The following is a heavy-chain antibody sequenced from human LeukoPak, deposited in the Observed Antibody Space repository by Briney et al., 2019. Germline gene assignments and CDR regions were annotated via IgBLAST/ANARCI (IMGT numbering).Heavy chain of an antibody. D-gene: IGHD6-19*01. CDR2: INSAGHTI. CDR3: VRDSLAVSNGLDI. V-gene: IGHV3-48*04. J-gene: IGHJ3*02. Sequence: GSLRLSCAASGFPLSRYSMNWVRQVPGKGLEWTAYINSAGHTIYYADFVKGRFAISRDSTKNSLFLQVTSLRVEDTAVYFCVRDSLAVSNGLDIWGQGTTVIVSS. CDR1: GFPLSRYS.